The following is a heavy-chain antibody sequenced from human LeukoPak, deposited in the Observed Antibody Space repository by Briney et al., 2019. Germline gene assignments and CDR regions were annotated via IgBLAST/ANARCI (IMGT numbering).Heavy chain of an antibody. CDR1: GGSISSSRYH. J-gene: IGHJ3*02. V-gene: IGHV4-39*07. CDR3: ARDATVVTRRGAFDI. D-gene: IGHD4-23*01. CDR2: IYYSGTT. Sequence: SETPSLTCTVSGGSISSSRYHWGWTRQPPGKGLQWIGSIYYSGTTYYNPSLNSRVTMSIDKSKNQFSLKLSSVTAADTAVYYCARDATVVTRRGAFDIWGQGTMVTVSS.